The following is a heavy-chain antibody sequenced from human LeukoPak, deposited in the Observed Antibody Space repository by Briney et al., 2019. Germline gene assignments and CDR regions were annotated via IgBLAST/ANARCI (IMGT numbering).Heavy chain of an antibody. CDR1: GGSFSGYY. Sequence: SETLSLTCAVYGGSFSGYYWSWVRQPPGKGLEWVGEINHSGSTNYNPSLKSRVTISVDTSKNQFSLKLSSVTAADTAVYYCASISYDSSGYYPAALKNWFDPWGQGTLVTVSS. V-gene: IGHV4-34*01. CDR2: INHSGST. D-gene: IGHD3-22*01. CDR3: ASISYDSSGYYPAALKNWFDP. J-gene: IGHJ5*02.